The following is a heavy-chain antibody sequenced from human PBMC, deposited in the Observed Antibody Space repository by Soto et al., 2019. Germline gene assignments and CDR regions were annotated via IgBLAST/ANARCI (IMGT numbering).Heavy chain of an antibody. CDR1: GFTFSSYS. Sequence: EVQLVESGGGLVKPGGSLRLSCAASGFTFSSYSMNWVRQAPGKGLEWVSSISSRSSYIYYADSVKGRFTISRDNAKNSLYLQMNSLRAEDTAVYYCARLPDDFWSGYRYYMDVWGKGTTVTVSS. V-gene: IGHV3-21*06. CDR2: ISSRSSYI. J-gene: IGHJ6*03. CDR3: ARLPDDFWSGYRYYMDV. D-gene: IGHD3-3*01.